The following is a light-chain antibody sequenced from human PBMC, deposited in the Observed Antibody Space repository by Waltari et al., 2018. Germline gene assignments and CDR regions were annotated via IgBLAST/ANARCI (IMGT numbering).Light chain of an antibody. V-gene: IGKV1-12*01. Sequence: IQMTQSPSSLSASVGDRVTITCRASQGINSWLAWYQQKPGKAPKLLIQKASSLQSGVPSRFSGSGSGADFSLTINSLQPEDFATYYFQQYNSAPHTFGQGTKVEI. CDR3: QQYNSAPHT. J-gene: IGKJ2*01. CDR2: KAS. CDR1: QGINSW.